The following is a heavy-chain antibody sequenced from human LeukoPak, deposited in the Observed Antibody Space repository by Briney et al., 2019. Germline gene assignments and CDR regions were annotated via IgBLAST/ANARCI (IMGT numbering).Heavy chain of an antibody. V-gene: IGHV1-2*02. J-gene: IGHJ5*02. CDR3: ARDGGWYQLLWWFDP. Sequence: ASVKVSCKASGYTFTGYYMHWVRQAPGRGLEWMGWINPNSGATKYAQKFQGRVTMTRDTSISTAYMDVSRLRFDDTAVYYCARDGGWYQLLWWFDPWGQGTLVTVSS. CDR2: INPNSGAT. CDR1: GYTFTGYY. D-gene: IGHD2-2*01.